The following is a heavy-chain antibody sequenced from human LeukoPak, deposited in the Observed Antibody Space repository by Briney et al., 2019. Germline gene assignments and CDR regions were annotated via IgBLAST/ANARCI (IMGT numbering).Heavy chain of an antibody. CDR1: GFIFSSYG. V-gene: IGHV3-30*02. J-gene: IGHJ3*02. CDR2: IRYDGTNK. Sequence: GGSLRLSCAASGFIFSSYGMHWVRQAPGKGPEWVAFIRYDGTNKYYADSVKGRFTTSRDDSKNTLYLQMSSLRAEDTAVYYCAKEKSSGWHDAFDIGGQGTTVTVSS. CDR3: AKEKSSGWHDAFDI. D-gene: IGHD6-19*01.